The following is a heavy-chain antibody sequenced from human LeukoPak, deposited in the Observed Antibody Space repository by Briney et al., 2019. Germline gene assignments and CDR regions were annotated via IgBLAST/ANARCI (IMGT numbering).Heavy chain of an antibody. J-gene: IGHJ5*02. D-gene: IGHD5-24*01. CDR3: ARTPLGDGYKGWFDP. CDR2: IIHMFGTA. V-gene: IGHV1-69*01. CDR1: GGTFSSYV. Sequence: PGASVKVSCKTSGGTFSSYVISWVRQAPGQGLEWMGAIIHMFGTAKYAQKFQGRVTITADDSTSAAYMELSSLRSEDTAVYYCARTPLGDGYKGWFDPWGQGTLVTVSS.